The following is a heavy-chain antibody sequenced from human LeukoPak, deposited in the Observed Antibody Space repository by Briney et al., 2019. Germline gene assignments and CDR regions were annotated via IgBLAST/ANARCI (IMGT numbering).Heavy chain of an antibody. V-gene: IGHV3-23*01. CDR3: AKGTAMDDDY. Sequence: GGSLRLSCAASGFTFRSYAMSWVRQAPGKGLEWVSAISGSGGSTYYADSVKGRFTISRENSKNTLYLQMNSLRAEDTAVYYCAKGTAMDDDYWGQGTLVTVSS. CDR1: GFTFRSYA. CDR2: ISGSGGST. J-gene: IGHJ4*02. D-gene: IGHD5-18*01.